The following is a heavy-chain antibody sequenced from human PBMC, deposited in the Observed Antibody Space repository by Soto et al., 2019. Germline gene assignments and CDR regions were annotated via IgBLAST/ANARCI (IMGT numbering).Heavy chain of an antibody. J-gene: IGHJ4*02. CDR1: GYTFTSYA. CDR3: ARTPRGSSNSNFDY. CDR2: IIPILGIA. Sequence: SVKVSCKASGYTFTSYAMHWVRQAPGQRLEWMGRIIPILGIANYAQKFQGRVTITADKSTSTAYMELSSLRSEDTAVYYCARTPRGSSNSNFDYWGQGTQVTAPQ. D-gene: IGHD1-26*01. V-gene: IGHV1-69*04.